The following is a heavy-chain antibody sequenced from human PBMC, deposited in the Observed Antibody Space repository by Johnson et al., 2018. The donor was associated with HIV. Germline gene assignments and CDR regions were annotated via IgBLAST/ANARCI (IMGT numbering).Heavy chain of an antibody. V-gene: IGHV3-30*03. J-gene: IGHJ3*02. Sequence: QVQLVESGGGVVRPGGSLRLSCAASGFTFSSYWMSWVRQAPGKGLEWVAVISFDGSNEYYADSVKGRFTISRDNSKNTLYLQMNSLGVEDTAVYYCARGRITMIVVDLRGGGFDIWGQGTMVTVSS. D-gene: IGHD3-22*01. CDR2: ISFDGSNE. CDR3: ARGRITMIVVDLRGGGFDI. CDR1: GFTFSSYW.